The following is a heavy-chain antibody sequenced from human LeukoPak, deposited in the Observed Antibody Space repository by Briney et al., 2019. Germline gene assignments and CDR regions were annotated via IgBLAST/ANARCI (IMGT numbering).Heavy chain of an antibody. D-gene: IGHD6-6*01. Sequence: ASVKVSCKASGYTFTSYDINWVRQATGQGLEWMGWMNPNSGNTGYAQKFQGRVTITRNTSISTAYMELSSLRSEDTAVYYCARVDARLKYYYYMDVWGKGTTVTVSS. CDR2: MNPNSGNT. CDR3: ARVDARLKYYYYMDV. J-gene: IGHJ6*03. V-gene: IGHV1-8*03. CDR1: GYTFTSYD.